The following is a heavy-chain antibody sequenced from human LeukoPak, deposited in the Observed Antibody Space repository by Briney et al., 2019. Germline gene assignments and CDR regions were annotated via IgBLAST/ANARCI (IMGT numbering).Heavy chain of an antibody. D-gene: IGHD4-11*01. CDR2: IYNSGST. Sequence: TASETLSLTCSVSGVSISSGDYYWSWIRQPPGKGLEWIGYIYNSGSTYYNPSLKSRVSMSVDTSKNQFSLKLSSVTAADTAVYYCARDLSMATVIMDGMDVWGQGTTVTVSS. CDR1: GVSISSGDYY. CDR3: ARDLSMATVIMDGMDV. V-gene: IGHV4-30-4*01. J-gene: IGHJ6*02.